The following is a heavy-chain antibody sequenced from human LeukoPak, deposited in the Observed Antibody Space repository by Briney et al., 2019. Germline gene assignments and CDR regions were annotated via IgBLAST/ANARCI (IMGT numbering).Heavy chain of an antibody. CDR2: ISGSGDST. Sequence: LGGSLRLSCTASGFNFKNFDMNWVRQAPGKGLEWVSSISGSGDSTYFADSVKGRFTISRDNSKTTLYLLLNSLRAEDTAVYYCAGGYSYYFDYWGQGTLVTVSS. D-gene: IGHD2-15*01. CDR3: AGGYSYYFDY. J-gene: IGHJ4*02. CDR1: GFNFKNFD. V-gene: IGHV3-23*01.